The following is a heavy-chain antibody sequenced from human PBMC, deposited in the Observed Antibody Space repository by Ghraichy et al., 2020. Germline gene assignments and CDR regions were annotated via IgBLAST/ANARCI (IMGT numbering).Heavy chain of an antibody. D-gene: IGHD3-9*01. CDR3: ARPIRPSRYYPWYV. CDR1: GGSLSSNDFY. CDR2: LNYRGKT. Sequence: GSLRLSCTVSGGSLSSNDFYWGWIRQPPGMGLEWIGSLNYRGKTYYNPSLKSRVSMSVDMSTNQFSLTLSSVTAADTAVYYCARPIRPSRYYPWYVWGQGTTGTVSS. V-gene: IGHV4-39*01. J-gene: IGHJ6*02.